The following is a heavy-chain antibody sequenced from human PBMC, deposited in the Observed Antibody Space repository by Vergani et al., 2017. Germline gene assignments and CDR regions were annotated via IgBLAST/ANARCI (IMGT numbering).Heavy chain of an antibody. D-gene: IGHD2/OR15-2a*01. V-gene: IGHV4-30-2*01. CDR1: GGSISSGGYS. J-gene: IGHJ5*02. CDR3: ARALVAFGIDP. CDR2: IYHSGSP. Sequence: QVQLQQSGPGLVKPSPTLSLTCAVSGGSISSGGYSWSWIRQPPGKGLEWIGYIYHSGSPYYNPSLKSRVTISVDRSKNQFALKLSSVTAADTAVYYSARALVAFGIDPWGQGTLVTVSS.